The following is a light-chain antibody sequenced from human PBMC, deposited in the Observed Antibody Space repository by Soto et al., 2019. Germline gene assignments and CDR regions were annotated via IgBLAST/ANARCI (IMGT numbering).Light chain of an antibody. CDR3: QQYNNWPTGWT. CDR2: AAS. J-gene: IGKJ1*01. V-gene: IGKV3-15*01. Sequence: EIVMTQSPATLSVSPGERATLSCRASQSVNSNLAWYQQKPGQAPRLLIYAASARSTGIPARFSGSGSGTDFTLTISSLQSEDFAVYDCQQYNNWPTGWTFGQGTKVDIK. CDR1: QSVNSN.